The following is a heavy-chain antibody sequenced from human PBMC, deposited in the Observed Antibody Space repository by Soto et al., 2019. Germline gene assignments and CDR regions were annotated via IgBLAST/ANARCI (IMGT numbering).Heavy chain of an antibody. V-gene: IGHV1-2*02. CDR2: INPNSGGT. CDR1: GYTFTGYF. CDR3: AREARGVVAATPWNWFDP. D-gene: IGHD2-15*01. J-gene: IGHJ5*02. Sequence: SVKGACKAAGYTFTGYFMHWLRQAPGQGLEWMGWINPNSGGTNYAQKFQGRVTMTRDTSISTAYMELSRLRSDDTAVYYCAREARGVVAATPWNWFDPWGQGTLVTVSS.